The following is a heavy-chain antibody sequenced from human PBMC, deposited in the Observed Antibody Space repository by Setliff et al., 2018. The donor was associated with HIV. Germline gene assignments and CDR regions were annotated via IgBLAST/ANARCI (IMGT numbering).Heavy chain of an antibody. J-gene: IGHJ4*02. V-gene: IGHV4-39*02. CDR2: LYYGGNT. Sequence: SETLSLTCTISGGSISITSYFWGWVRQPPGKGLEWTGILYYGGNTFYNPSLKSRVTISVDTSKNQLSLDLSSVTAADMAVYYCARDYWGNSYFDYWGQGTRVTVSS. CDR1: GGSISITSYF. D-gene: IGHD3-16*01. CDR3: ARDYWGNSYFDY.